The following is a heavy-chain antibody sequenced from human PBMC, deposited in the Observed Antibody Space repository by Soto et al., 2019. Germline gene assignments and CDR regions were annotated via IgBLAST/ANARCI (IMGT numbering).Heavy chain of an antibody. CDR2: IKRKTDGGTT. CDR1: GFTFNNAW. D-gene: IGHD3-16*01. V-gene: IGHV3-15*01. J-gene: IGHJ4*01. CDR3: ATYLLGFLLTFGGPIVDF. Sequence: GGSLRLSCAASGFTFNNAWMSWFRQAPGKGLEWVGRIKRKTDGGTTDYGAPVKGRFTIPRDDSKNTQYPQMNSLKTEVTAVYFCATYLLGFLLTFGGPIVDFWGQGALVTVSS.